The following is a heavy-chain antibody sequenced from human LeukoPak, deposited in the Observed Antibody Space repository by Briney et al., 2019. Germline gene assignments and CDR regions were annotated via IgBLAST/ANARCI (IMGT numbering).Heavy chain of an antibody. D-gene: IGHD3-22*01. CDR2: IYSGGST. V-gene: IGHV3-53*01. CDR1: GFTVSSNY. J-gene: IGHJ5*02. CDR3: ARGHDSSGYYYDWFDP. Sequence: GGSLRLSCAASGFTVSSNYMSWVRQAPGKGLEWVSVIYSGGSTHYADSVKGRFTISRDNSKNTLYLQMNSLRAEDTAVYYCARGHDSSGYYYDWFDPWGQGTLVTVSS.